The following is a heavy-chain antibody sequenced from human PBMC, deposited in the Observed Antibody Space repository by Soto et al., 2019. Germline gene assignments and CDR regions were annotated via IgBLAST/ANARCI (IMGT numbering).Heavy chain of an antibody. CDR1: GCSFTDYH. D-gene: IGHD2-8*01. CDR2: INPKSGGT. J-gene: IGHJ6*01. CDR3: ARGHSTDCSNGVCSFFYHHEMDV. Sequence: ASVKVSCKASGCSFTDYHMHWVRQAPVQGLEWLGRINPKSGGTSTAQKFQGWVTMTRDRSIRTVYMELTRLRSDDTAVYFCARGHSTDCSNGVCSFFYHHEMDVWGQ. V-gene: IGHV1-2*04.